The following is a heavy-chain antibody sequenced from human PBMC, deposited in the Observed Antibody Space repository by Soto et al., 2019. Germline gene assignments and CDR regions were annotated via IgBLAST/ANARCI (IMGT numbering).Heavy chain of an antibody. Sequence: PGGSLRLSCAASGFTFSSYSVNWVRQAPGKGLEWVSYISSSASTIYYADSVKGRFTISRDNAKNSLFLQVNSLRDEDTAVYYCVAAFDVWGQGTMVTVS. CDR3: VAAFDV. J-gene: IGHJ3*01. CDR1: GFTFSSYS. V-gene: IGHV3-48*02. CDR2: ISSSASTI.